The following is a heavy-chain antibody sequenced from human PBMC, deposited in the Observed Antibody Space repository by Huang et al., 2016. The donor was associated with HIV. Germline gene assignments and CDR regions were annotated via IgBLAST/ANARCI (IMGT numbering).Heavy chain of an antibody. CDR3: ARSFGELLVSFYFDS. Sequence: QVQLQESGPGLVKPSQTLSLTCTVSGGSISSDDYFWNWVRQSPGKGLEWIGYIFDSESTYYNPTLNSRVAISVDWSKNQFTLRLSSVTAADTAVYYCARSFGELLVSFYFDSWGQGILVTVSS. D-gene: IGHD3-10*01. CDR1: GGSISSDDYF. J-gene: IGHJ4*02. V-gene: IGHV4-30-4*08. CDR2: IFDSEST.